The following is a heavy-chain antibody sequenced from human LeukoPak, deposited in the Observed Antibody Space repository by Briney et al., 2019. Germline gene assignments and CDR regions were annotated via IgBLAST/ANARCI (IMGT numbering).Heavy chain of an antibody. CDR1: GFTFSSYG. CDR2: ISYDGSNK. D-gene: IGHD1-14*01. V-gene: IGHV3-30*18. CDR3: AKIGGGITGYYMDV. J-gene: IGHJ6*03. Sequence: GGSLRLSCAASGFTFSSYGMHWVRQAPGKGLEWVAVISYDGSNKYYADSVKGRFTISRDNSKNTLYLQMNSLRAEDTAVYYCAKIGGGITGYYMDVWGKGTTVTVSS.